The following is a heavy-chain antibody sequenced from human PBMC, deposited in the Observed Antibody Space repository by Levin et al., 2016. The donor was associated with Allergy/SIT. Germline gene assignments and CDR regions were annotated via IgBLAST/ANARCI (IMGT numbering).Heavy chain of an antibody. CDR2: ISSSGSTI. D-gene: IGHD3-22*01. J-gene: IGHJ6*02. V-gene: IGHV3-11*01. CDR3: ARAHYYDSSGPYYYYYGMDV. Sequence: RQPPGKGLEWVSYISSSGSTIYYADSVKGRFTISRDNAKNSLYLQMNSLRAEDTAVYYCARAHYYDSSGPYYYYYGMDVWGQGTTVTVSS.